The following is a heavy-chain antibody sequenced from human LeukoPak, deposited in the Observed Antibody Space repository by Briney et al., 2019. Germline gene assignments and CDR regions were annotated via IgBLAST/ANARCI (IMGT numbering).Heavy chain of an antibody. CDR1: GFTVSSNY. J-gene: IGHJ4*02. CDR2: ISSSSSHV. D-gene: IGHD1-26*01. V-gene: IGHV3-21*01. CDR3: ARGGIVGAESDY. Sequence: GGSLRLSCAASGFTVSSNYMSWVRQAPGKGLEWVSSISSSSSHVYYADSVKGRFTISRDNAKNSLYLQMNSLRGEDTAVYYCARGGIVGAESDYWGQGTLVTVSS.